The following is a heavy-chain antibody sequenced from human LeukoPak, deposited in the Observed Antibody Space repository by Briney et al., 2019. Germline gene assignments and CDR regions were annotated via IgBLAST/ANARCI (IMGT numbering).Heavy chain of an antibody. CDR2: ISSSSSYI. Sequence: GRSLRLSCAASGFTFSSYSMNWVRQAPGKGLEWVSSISSSSSYIYYADSVKGRFTISRDNAKNSLYLQMNSLRAEDTAVYYCARDRLSYDFWSGYPPPDFDYWGQGTLVTVSS. CDR3: ARDRLSYDFWSGYPPPDFDY. D-gene: IGHD3-3*01. CDR1: GFTFSSYS. V-gene: IGHV3-21*01. J-gene: IGHJ4*02.